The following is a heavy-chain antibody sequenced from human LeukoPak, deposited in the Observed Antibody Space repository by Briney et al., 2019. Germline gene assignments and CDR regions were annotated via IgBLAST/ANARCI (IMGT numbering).Heavy chain of an antibody. CDR3: AIYDSSGYYNY. D-gene: IGHD3-22*01. V-gene: IGHV3-30*04. CDR2: ISYDGSNK. J-gene: IGHJ4*02. Sequence: PGRSLRLSCAASGFTFSSYAMHWVRQAPGKGLEWVAVISYDGSNKYYADSVKGRFTISRDNSKNTLYLQMNSLRAEDTAVYYCAIYDSSGYYNYWGQGTLVTVPS. CDR1: GFTFSSYA.